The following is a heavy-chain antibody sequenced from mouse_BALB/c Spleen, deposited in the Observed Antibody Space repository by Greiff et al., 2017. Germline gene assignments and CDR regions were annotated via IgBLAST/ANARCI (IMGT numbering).Heavy chain of an antibody. CDR2: ILPGSGST. Sequence: QVQLQQSGAELMKPGASVKISCEATGYTFSSYWIEWVKQRPGHGLEWIGEILPGSGSTNYNEKFKGKATFTADTSSNTAYMQLSSLTSEDSAVYYCARGYYGSSSPYYFDYWGQGTTLTVSS. CDR1: GYTFSSYW. V-gene: IGHV1-9*01. CDR3: ARGYYGSSSPYYFDY. J-gene: IGHJ2*01. D-gene: IGHD1-1*01.